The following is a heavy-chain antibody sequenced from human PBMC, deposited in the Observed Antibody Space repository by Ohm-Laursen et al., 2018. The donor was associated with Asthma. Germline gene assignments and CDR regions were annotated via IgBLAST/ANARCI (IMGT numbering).Heavy chain of an antibody. V-gene: IGHV3-23*01. D-gene: IGHD6-13*01. J-gene: IGHJ4*02. CDR3: AKDEIPQYWAAGYFDY. CDR1: GFTISSYA. CDR2: ISGSGGST. Sequence: GSLRLSCAAPGFTISSYAMSWVRQAPGKGLEWVSAISGSGGSTYYADSVKGRFTISRDNSKNTLYLQMNSLRAEDTAVYYCAKDEIPQYWAAGYFDYWGQGTLVTVSS.